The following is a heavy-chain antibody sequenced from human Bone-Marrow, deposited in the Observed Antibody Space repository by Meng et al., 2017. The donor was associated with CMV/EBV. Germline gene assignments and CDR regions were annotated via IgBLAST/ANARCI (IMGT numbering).Heavy chain of an antibody. CDR3: ARSLKIVGYAFDI. J-gene: IGHJ3*02. CDR1: GGSISSSSYY. D-gene: IGHD3-22*01. Sequence: SETLSRTCTVSGGSISSSSYYWGWIRQHPGKGLEWIGYIYYSGSTYYNPSLKSRVTISVDTSKNQFSLKLSSVTAADKAVYYCARSLKIVGYAFDIWGQGTMVAASS. V-gene: IGHV4-31*03. CDR2: IYYSGST.